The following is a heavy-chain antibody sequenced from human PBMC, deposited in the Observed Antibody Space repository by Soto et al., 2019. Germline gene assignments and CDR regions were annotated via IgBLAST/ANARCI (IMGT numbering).Heavy chain of an antibody. CDR1: DGSMSSYY. V-gene: IGHV4-59*12. CDR2: LYHSGST. Sequence: TLSLTCTVSDGSMSSYYWSWIRQPPGKGLEWIGYLYHSGSTNYNPSLRSRVSISVDTSKNQFSLTLSSVTAADTAVYYCARDPLYDYGDLSHVFDMWGQGTMVTVSS. D-gene: IGHD4-17*01. CDR3: ARDPLYDYGDLSHVFDM. J-gene: IGHJ3*02.